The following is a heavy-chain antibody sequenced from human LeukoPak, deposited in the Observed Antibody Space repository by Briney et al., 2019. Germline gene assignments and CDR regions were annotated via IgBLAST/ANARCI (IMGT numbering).Heavy chain of an antibody. D-gene: IGHD5-18*01. J-gene: IGHJ4*02. Sequence: ASVKVSCKASGYTFTGYYMHWVRQAPGQGLEWMGWINPNSGGTNYAQRFQGRVTMTRDTSISTAYMELSRLRSDDTAVYYCATVSSYGPTGLGYWGQGTLVTVSS. CDR3: ATVSSYGPTGLGY. CDR2: INPNSGGT. V-gene: IGHV1-2*02. CDR1: GYTFTGYY.